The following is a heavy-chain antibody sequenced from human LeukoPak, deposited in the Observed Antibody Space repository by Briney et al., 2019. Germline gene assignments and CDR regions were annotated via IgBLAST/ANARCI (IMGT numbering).Heavy chain of an antibody. J-gene: IGHJ3*02. D-gene: IGHD1-26*01. CDR1: GGSISSYY. CDR3: ARWRIVGATDDAFDI. CDR2: IYTSGST. Sequence: PSETLSLTWTVSGGSISSYYWSWIRQSPGKGLGWIGYIYTSGSTNYNPSLKSRVTISVDTFKNQFSLKLSSVTAADTAVYYCARWRIVGATDDAFDIWGQGTMVTVSS. V-gene: IGHV4-4*09.